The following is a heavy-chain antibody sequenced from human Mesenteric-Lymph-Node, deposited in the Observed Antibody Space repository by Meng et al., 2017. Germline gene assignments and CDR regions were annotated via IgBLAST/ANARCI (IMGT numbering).Heavy chain of an antibody. CDR1: GDSISSGEYF. V-gene: IGHV4-30-4*01. CDR2: MDYRGST. Sequence: QVQLQESGPGLVKPSQTLSPTCTVSGDSISSGEYFWSWIRQPPGKGLEWIGYMDYRGSTFYNPSLKSRVTISVDTSKNQFSLKLSSVTAADTAVYYCARRPTGIDYWGQGTLVTVSS. CDR3: ARRPTGIDY. D-gene: IGHD2-8*02. J-gene: IGHJ4*02.